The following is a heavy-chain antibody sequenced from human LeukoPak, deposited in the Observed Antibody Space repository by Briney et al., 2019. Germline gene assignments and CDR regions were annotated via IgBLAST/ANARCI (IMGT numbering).Heavy chain of an antibody. J-gene: IGHJ3*02. V-gene: IGHV5-51*01. Sequence: RGESLKISRKGSGYSFTSYWIGWVRQMPGKGLEWMGIIYPGDSDTRYSPSFQGQVTISADKSISTAYLQWSSLKASDTAMYYCARQGYSGGPTDHDPAFDIWGQGTMVTVSS. CDR2: IYPGDSDT. CDR1: GYSFTSYW. CDR3: ARQGYSGGPTDHDPAFDI. D-gene: IGHD1-26*01.